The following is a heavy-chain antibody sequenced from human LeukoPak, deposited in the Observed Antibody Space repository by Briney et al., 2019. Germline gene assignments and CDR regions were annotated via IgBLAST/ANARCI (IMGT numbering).Heavy chain of an antibody. Sequence: GGSLRLSCAAYGFSVCNNEMNRVRQAPGKGLEWVSYISSSGSTIYYPDSVKGRFTISRDNAKNSLYLQMNRLRAEDTAVYYCERDHDYYCDCRYSDLWGRGTLVTVSS. CDR2: ISSSGSTI. CDR3: ERDHDYYCDCRYSDL. J-gene: IGHJ2*01. CDR1: GFSVCNNE. V-gene: IGHV3-48*03. D-gene: IGHD4-17*01.